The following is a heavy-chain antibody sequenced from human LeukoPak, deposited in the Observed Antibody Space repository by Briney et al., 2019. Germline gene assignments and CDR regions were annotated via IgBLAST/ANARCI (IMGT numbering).Heavy chain of an antibody. J-gene: IGHJ4*02. CDR2: ISYDGSNK. CDR1: GFTFSSYA. CDR3: ARGTPSGYDPIDY. Sequence: GGSLRLSCAASGFTFSSYAMHWVRQAPGKGLEWVAVISYDGSNKYYADSVKGRFTISRDNSKNTLYLQMNSLRAEDTAVYYCARGTPSGYDPIDYWGQGTLVTVSS. D-gene: IGHD5-12*01. V-gene: IGHV3-30*04.